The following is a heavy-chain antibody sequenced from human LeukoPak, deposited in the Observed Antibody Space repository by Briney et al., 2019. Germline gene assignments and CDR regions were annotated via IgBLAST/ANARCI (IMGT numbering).Heavy chain of an antibody. CDR1: GGSISSSSYY. Sequence: SETLSLTCTVSGGSISSSSYYWGWIRQPPGKGLEWIGSIYYSGSTYYNPSLKSRVTISVDTSKNQFSLKLSSVTAADTAVYYCAREWSDSSGYVFDYWGQGTLVTVSS. J-gene: IGHJ4*02. CDR3: AREWSDSSGYVFDY. CDR2: IYYSGST. D-gene: IGHD3-22*01. V-gene: IGHV4-39*02.